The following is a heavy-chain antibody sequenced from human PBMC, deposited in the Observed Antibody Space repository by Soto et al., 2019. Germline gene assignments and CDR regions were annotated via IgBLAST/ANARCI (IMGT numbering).Heavy chain of an antibody. CDR2: ISSSSSSI. Sequence: PGGSLRLSCAASGFTFSSYSMNWVRQAPGKGVEWVSSISSSSSSIYYADSVKGRFTISRDNAKNSLYLQMNSLRAEDTAVYYCARGDYYDSSGPYFDYWGQGTLFTVS. V-gene: IGHV3-21*01. CDR1: GFTFSSYS. CDR3: ARGDYYDSSGPYFDY. J-gene: IGHJ4*02. D-gene: IGHD3-22*01.